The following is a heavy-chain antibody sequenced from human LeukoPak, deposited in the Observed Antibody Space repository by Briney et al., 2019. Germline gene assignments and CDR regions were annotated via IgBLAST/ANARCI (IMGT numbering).Heavy chain of an antibody. D-gene: IGHD6-13*01. CDR3: ARGYSIAADPEPSDY. CDR1: GYTFTSYD. CDR2: MNPNSGNT. Sequence: ASVKVSCKASGYTFTSYDINWVRQATGQGLEWMGWMNPNSGNTGYAQKFQGRITMTRNTSISTAYMELSSLRSEDTAVYYCARGYSIAADPEPSDYWGQGTLVTVSS. J-gene: IGHJ4*02. V-gene: IGHV1-8*01.